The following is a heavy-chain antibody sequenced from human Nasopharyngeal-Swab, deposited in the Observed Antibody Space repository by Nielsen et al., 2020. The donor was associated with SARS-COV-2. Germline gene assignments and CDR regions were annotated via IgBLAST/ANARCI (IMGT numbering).Heavy chain of an antibody. CDR2: ISSSGTDI. D-gene: IGHD3-10*01. J-gene: IGHJ3*02. CDR1: GFTFTSYP. V-gene: IGHV3-21*01. Sequence: GGSLRLSCAASGFTFTSYPMSWVRQAPGKGLEWVSSISSSGTDISYTDSVKGRFTISRDSAKKSLYLQMNSLGAEDTAVYYCTRDGSWATGGAFDIWGQGTMVTVSS. CDR3: TRDGSWATGGAFDI.